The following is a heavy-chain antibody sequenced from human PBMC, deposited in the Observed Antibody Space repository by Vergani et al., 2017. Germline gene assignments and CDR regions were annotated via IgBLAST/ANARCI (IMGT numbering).Heavy chain of an antibody. D-gene: IGHD6-19*01. J-gene: IGHJ3*02. CDR1: GFTFDDYA. CDR3: AKVGRSEVAVTFGAFDI. CDR2: ISWNSGSI. V-gene: IGHV3-9*01. Sequence: EVQLVESGGGLVQPGRSLRLSCAASGFTFDDYAMHWVRQAPGKGLEWVSGISWNSGSIGYADSVKGRFTISRDNAKNSLYLQMNSLRAEDTALYYCAKVGRSEVAVTFGAFDIWGQGTMVTVSS.